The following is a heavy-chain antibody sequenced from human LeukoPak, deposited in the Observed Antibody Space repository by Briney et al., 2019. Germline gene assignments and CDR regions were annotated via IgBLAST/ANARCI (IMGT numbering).Heavy chain of an antibody. CDR1: GFTFSNYG. CDR3: ASQSSSWYIAY. CDR2: IWYDGSNK. J-gene: IGHJ4*02. D-gene: IGHD6-13*01. V-gene: IGHV3-33*01. Sequence: GRSLRLSCAASGFTFSNYGMHWARQAPGKGREWVALIWYDGSNKYYADSVKGRFTISRDNSKNTLYLQMNSLRAEGTAVYYCASQSSSWYIAYWGQGTLVTVSS.